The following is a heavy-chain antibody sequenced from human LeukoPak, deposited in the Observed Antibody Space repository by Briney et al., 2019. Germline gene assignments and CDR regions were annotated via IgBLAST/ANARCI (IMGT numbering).Heavy chain of an antibody. CDR1: GFTFSNYG. CDR2: IRYDGSNT. D-gene: IGHD2-2*02. CDR3: AKGYCSSTSCYSGLDY. J-gene: IGHJ4*02. Sequence: GGSLRLSCAASGFTFSNYGMHWVRQAPGKGLEWVAFIRYDGSNTYYTDSVKGRFTISRDNSKNTLYLQMNSLRGEDTAVYYCAKGYCSSTSCYSGLDYWGQGTLVTVSS. V-gene: IGHV3-30*02.